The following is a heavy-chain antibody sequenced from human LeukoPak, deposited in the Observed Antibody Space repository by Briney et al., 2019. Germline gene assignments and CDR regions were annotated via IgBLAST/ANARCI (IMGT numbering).Heavy chain of an antibody. CDR1: GYTFTSYG. CDR3: ARGRYSRGEGYDS. J-gene: IGHJ4*02. D-gene: IGHD6-13*01. CDR2: MNPNSGNT. V-gene: IGHV1-8*03. Sequence: GASVKVSCKASGYTFTSYGINWVRQATGQGLEWMGWMNPNSGNTVYAQKFQGRVTITRYTSISTAYMELSSLRSEDTAVYYCARGRYSRGEGYDSWGQGTLVTVSS.